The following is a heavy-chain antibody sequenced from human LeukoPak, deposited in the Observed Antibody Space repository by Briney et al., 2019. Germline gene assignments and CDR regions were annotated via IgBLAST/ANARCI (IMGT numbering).Heavy chain of an antibody. CDR2: ISGSGGST. Sequence: GGSLRLSCAASGFTFSSYGMSWVRQAPGKGLEWVSDISGSGGSTYYADSVKGRFTISRDNSKNTLYLQMNSLRAEDTAVYYCARQSDYYGSGSYFVYWGQGTLVTVSS. D-gene: IGHD3-10*01. CDR1: GFTFSSYG. J-gene: IGHJ4*02. V-gene: IGHV3-23*01. CDR3: ARQSDYYGSGSYFVY.